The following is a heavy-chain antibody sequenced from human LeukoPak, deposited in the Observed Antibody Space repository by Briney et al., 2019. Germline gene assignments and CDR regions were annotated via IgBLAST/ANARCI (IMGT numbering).Heavy chain of an antibody. V-gene: IGHV4-30-4*01. CDR1: GGSISSGDYY. CDR2: IYYSGST. D-gene: IGHD3-22*01. Sequence: SETLSLTCTVSGGSISSGDYYWSWIRQPPGKGLEWIGYIYYSGSTYYNPSLKSRVTISVDTSKSQFSLKLSSVTAADTAVYYCARDSFYYDSSDYYSGAFDIWGQGTMVTVSS. CDR3: ARDSFYYDSSDYYSGAFDI. J-gene: IGHJ3*02.